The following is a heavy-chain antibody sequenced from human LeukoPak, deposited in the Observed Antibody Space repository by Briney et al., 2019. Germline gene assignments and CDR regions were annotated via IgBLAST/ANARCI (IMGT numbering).Heavy chain of an antibody. CDR2: IWYDGSNK. J-gene: IGHJ4*02. V-gene: IGHV3-33*01. D-gene: IGHD4-17*01. CDR1: GFTFSSYG. CDR3: AREGYGDYVLDY. Sequence: GGSLRLSCAASGFTFSSYGMHWVRQAPGKGLEWVAVIWYDGSNKYYADSVKGRFTISRDNSKNTLYLQMNSLRAEDTAVYYCAREGYGDYVLDYWGQGTLVTVSS.